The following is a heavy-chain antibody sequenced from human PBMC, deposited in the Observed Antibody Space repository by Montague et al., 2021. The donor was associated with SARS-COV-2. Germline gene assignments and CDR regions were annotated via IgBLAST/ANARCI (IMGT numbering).Heavy chain of an antibody. CDR3: ARHTRGWQPFDF. CDR1: GGSISSYY. D-gene: IGHD6-19*01. Sequence: SETLSLTCTVSGGSISSYYWSWIRQPPGNGLEWIGHVFDSGSTNYNPSLKSRVTISVDTSKNQFSLRLTSVTAADTAVYYCARHTRGWQPFDFWGQGTLVTVSS. J-gene: IGHJ4*02. V-gene: IGHV4-59*13. CDR2: VFDSGST.